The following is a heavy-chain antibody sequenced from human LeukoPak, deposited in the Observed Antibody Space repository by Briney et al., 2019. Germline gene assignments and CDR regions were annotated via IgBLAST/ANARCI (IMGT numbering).Heavy chain of an antibody. CDR1: GFTFSSYG. Sequence: GGSLRLSCAASGFTFSSYGMHWVRQAPGQGLEWMGIINPSGGSTSYAQKFQGRVTMTRDTSTSTVYMELSSLRSEDTAVYYCARERMSGYDFDYWGQGTLVTVSS. V-gene: IGHV1-46*01. CDR3: ARERMSGYDFDY. D-gene: IGHD5-12*01. J-gene: IGHJ4*02. CDR2: INPSGGST.